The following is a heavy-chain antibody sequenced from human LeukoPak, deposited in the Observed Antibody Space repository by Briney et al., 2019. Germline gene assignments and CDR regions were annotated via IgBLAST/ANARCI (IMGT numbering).Heavy chain of an antibody. CDR1: GFTFSSYG. Sequence: GGSLRLSCAASGFTFSSYGMHWVRQAPGKGLEWVAVIWYDGSNKYYADSVKGRFTISRDNSKNTLYLQMNSLRAEDTAVYYCAREGSSSCSDYWGQGTLVTVS. CDR3: AREGSSSCSDY. V-gene: IGHV3-33*01. D-gene: IGHD6-13*01. CDR2: IWYDGSNK. J-gene: IGHJ4*02.